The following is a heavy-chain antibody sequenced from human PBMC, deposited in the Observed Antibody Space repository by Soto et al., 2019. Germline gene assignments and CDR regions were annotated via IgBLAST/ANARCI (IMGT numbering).Heavy chain of an antibody. V-gene: IGHV1-2*04. D-gene: IGHD3-22*01. CDR2: INPNSGGT. J-gene: IGHJ5*02. CDR3: ARGGYYYDSSALDWFDP. Sequence: ASVKVSCKASGYTFTGYYMHWVRQAPGQGLEWMGWINPNSGGTNYAQKFQGWVTMTRDTSISTAYMELSRLRSDDTAVYYCARGGYYYDSSALDWFDPWGQGTLVTVPQ. CDR1: GYTFTGYY.